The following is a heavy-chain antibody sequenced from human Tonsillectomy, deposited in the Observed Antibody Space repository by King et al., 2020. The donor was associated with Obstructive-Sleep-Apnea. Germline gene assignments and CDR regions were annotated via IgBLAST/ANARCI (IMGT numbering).Heavy chain of an antibody. CDR1: GFTFSSYA. Sequence: VQLVESGGGLVQPGGSLRLSCAASGFTFSSYAMSWVRQAPGKGLEWVSAISGSGGSTYYADSVKGRFTISRDNSKKTLNLQMNSLRAEDTAVYYCANEAPVATIRGYYYDSSGYLDYWGQGTLVTVSS. J-gene: IGHJ4*02. D-gene: IGHD3-22*01. CDR3: ANEAPVATIRGYYYDSSGYLDY. V-gene: IGHV3-23*04. CDR2: ISGSGGST.